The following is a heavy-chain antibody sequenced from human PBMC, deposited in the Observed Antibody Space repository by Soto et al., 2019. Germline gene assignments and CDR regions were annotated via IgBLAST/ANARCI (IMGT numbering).Heavy chain of an antibody. CDR1: GGSISSSSLQ. Sequence: SETLSLTCTVSGGSISSSSLQWGWIRQPPGRGLDWVGSIFSSGGTYYNPSLKSRVTMSVDTSKNQFSLKLSSVTAADTAVYYCARGCILWWCLLFDFDYWGQGTLVTVSS. CDR2: IFSSGGT. D-gene: IGHD2-21*02. V-gene: IGHV4-39*07. J-gene: IGHJ4*02. CDR3: ARGCILWWCLLFDFDY.